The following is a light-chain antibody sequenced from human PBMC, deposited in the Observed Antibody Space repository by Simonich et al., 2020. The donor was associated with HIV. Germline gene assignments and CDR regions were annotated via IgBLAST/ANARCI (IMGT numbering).Light chain of an antibody. V-gene: IGLV2-14*01. J-gene: IGLJ2*01. Sequence: QSALTQPASVSGSPGESITISCTGTSRDVGGYNYVSWYQQHPGKAPKLMIYDVSKRPSGVSNRFSGSKSGNTASLTISGLQAEDEADYYCSSYTSSNTLVFGGGTKLTVL. CDR3: SSYTSSNTLV. CDR1: SRDVGGYNY. CDR2: DVS.